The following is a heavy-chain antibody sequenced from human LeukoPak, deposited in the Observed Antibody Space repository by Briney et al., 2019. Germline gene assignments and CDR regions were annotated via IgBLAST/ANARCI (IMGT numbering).Heavy chain of an antibody. CDR3: VAANPGGLADY. J-gene: IGHJ4*02. Sequence: ASVKVSCKASGYTFTGYCMHWVRQAPGQGLEWMGWINPNSGGTNYAQKFQGRVTMTRDTSISTAYMELSRLRSDDTAVYFCVAANPGGLADYWGQGTLVTVSS. V-gene: IGHV1-2*02. CDR2: INPNSGGT. CDR1: GYTFTGYC. D-gene: IGHD1-26*01.